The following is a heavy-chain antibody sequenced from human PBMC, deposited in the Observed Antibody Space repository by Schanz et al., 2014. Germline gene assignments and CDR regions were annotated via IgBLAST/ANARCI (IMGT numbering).Heavy chain of an antibody. J-gene: IGHJ6*02. Sequence: VQLVESGGGLVKPGGSLRLSCAASGFIFRTYGMHWVRQAPGKGLEWVAFIHYDGTYKYYADSVKGRFTISRDNSKNTLYLQMNSLRAEDTAVYYCRLWFGELYYGMDVWGQGTTVTVSS. D-gene: IGHD3-10*01. CDR2: IHYDGTYK. V-gene: IGHV3-30*02. CDR3: RLWFGELYYGMDV. CDR1: GFIFRTYG.